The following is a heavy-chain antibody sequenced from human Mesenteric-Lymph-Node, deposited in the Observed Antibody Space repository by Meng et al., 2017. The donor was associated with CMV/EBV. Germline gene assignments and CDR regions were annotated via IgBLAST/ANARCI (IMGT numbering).Heavy chain of an antibody. V-gene: IGHV4-61*01. CDR1: GGSVSSGSYY. D-gene: IGHD3-10*01. CDR2: VYYSGST. Sequence: GSLRLSCTVSGGSVSSGSYYWSWIRQPPGKGLEWVGYVYYSGSTNYNPSLKSRVTISMDTSKNQFSLKLSSVTAADTAVYYCAKEIVAFGELFYFDYWGQGTLVTVSS. CDR3: AKEIVAFGELFYFDY. J-gene: IGHJ4*02.